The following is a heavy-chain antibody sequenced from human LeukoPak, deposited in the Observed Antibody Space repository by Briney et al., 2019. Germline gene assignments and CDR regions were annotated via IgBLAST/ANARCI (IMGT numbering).Heavy chain of an antibody. D-gene: IGHD3-16*01. V-gene: IGHV4-4*02. CDR1: GGSITSTNY. J-gene: IGHJ4*02. CDR3: ARVNDRGSWLDY. Sequence: SETLSLTCGVSGGSITSTNYWTWVRQPPGKGLEWIGEVNLQGSTNYNPSLMGRVAISVDMSENHISLQLTSVTAADTAVYYCARVNDRGSWLDYWGQGTLVTVSS. CDR2: VNLQGST.